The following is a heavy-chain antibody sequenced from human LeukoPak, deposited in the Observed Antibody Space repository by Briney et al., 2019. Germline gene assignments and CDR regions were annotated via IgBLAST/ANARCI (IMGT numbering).Heavy chain of an antibody. V-gene: IGHV3-23*01. CDR2: ISGSGGST. CDR1: GFTFSNYA. J-gene: IGHJ4*02. Sequence: PGGSLRLSCAASGFTFSNYAMSWVRQAPGKGLEWVSAISGSGGSTYYADSVKGRFTISRDNSKNTLYLQMNSLRAEDTAVYYRAKDDIYYDFWSGPNWFDYWGQGTLVTVSS. D-gene: IGHD3-3*01. CDR3: AKDDIYYDFWSGPNWFDY.